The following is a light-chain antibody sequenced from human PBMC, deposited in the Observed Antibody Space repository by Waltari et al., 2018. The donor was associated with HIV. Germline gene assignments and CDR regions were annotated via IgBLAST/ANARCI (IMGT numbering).Light chain of an antibody. V-gene: IGLV5-45*03. CDR1: SGIHGGTYR. CDR2: YKSDSDK. J-gene: IGLJ3*02. CDR3: MIWHSSAWV. Sequence: QAVLTQPSSRSASPGASASLTCTLPSGIHGGTYRIDWSQQKPGSPPQYLRRYKSDSDKQQGSGVPSRFPGSKDASANAGILLIAGRQSEDEADYYCMIWHSSAWVFGGGTKLTCL.